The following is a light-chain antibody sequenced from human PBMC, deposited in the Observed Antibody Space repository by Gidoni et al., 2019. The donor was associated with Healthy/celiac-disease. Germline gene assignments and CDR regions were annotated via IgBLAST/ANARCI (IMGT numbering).Light chain of an antibody. J-gene: IGKJ2*01. CDR3: QQRSNWPLT. CDR1: QSVSSS. Sequence: EIVLTQSPATLSLSPGERATLSCRASQSVSSSLAWYQQKPGQAPRLLNDDASNRATGIPARFSGSGSGTDFTLTSSSLDPEDFAVYYCQQRSNWPLTFGQGTKLEIK. CDR2: DAS. V-gene: IGKV3-11*01.